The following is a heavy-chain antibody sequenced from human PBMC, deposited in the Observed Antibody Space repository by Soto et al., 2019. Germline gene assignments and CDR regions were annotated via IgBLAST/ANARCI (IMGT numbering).Heavy chain of an antibody. D-gene: IGHD2-2*01. CDR2: IKGDGSER. CDR3: ARDGRTSASCDVYGMDV. J-gene: IGHJ6*02. CDR1: GFTFSSYW. Sequence: GGSLRLSCAASGFTFSSYWMSWVRQAPGKGLVWVANIKGDGSERHYVDSVKGRFIISRDNAKNSLFLQMNSLRVEDTAVYYCARDGRTSASCDVYGMDVWGQGTTVTVSS. V-gene: IGHV3-7*03.